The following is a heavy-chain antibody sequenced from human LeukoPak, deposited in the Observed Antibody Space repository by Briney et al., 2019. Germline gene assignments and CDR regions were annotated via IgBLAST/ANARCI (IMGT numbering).Heavy chain of an antibody. CDR1: GFTFNSFA. CDR3: ARGGDFWSGYSRGYYMDV. V-gene: IGHV3-23*01. J-gene: IGHJ6*03. CDR2: ISGGGST. D-gene: IGHD3-3*01. Sequence: GGSLRLSCAASGFTFNSFAMSWVRQAPGKGLEWVSAISGGGSTYYADSVKGRFTISRDNSKNTLYLQMNSLKAEDTAVYYCARGGDFWSGYSRGYYMDVWGKGTTVIVSS.